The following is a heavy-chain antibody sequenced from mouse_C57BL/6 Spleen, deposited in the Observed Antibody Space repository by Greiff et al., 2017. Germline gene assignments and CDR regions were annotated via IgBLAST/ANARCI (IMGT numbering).Heavy chain of an antibody. V-gene: IGHV1-80*01. CDR1: GYAFSSYW. D-gene: IGHD1-1*01. Sequence: AQLKESGASVKISCKASGYAFSSYWMNWVQQRPGKGLEWIGQIYPGDGDTNYNGKFKGKATLTADKSSSTAYMQLSSLTSEDSAVYFCARSGTTVDWGQGTTLTVSS. J-gene: IGHJ2*01. CDR2: IYPGDGDT. CDR3: ARSGTTVD.